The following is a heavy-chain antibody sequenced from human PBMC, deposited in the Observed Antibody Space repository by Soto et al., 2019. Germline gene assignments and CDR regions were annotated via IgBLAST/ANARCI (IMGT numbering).Heavy chain of an antibody. D-gene: IGHD2-15*01. Sequence: PSETLSLTCAVSGGSISSGGYSWSWIRQPPGKGLEWIGYMYHSGSTYYNPSLKSRVTISIDRSKNQFSLKLSSVTAADTAVYYCARHKTRGWRSIVVVVAATAELRNLGKLWWFDPWGQGTLVTVSS. J-gene: IGHJ5*02. CDR3: ARHKTRGWRSIVVVVAATAELRNLGKLWWFDP. CDR2: MYHSGST. CDR1: GGSISSGGYS. V-gene: IGHV4-30-2*01.